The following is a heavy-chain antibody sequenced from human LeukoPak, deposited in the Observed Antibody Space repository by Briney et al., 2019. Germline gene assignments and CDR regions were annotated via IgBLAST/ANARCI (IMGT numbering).Heavy chain of an antibody. V-gene: IGHV4-30-4*01. J-gene: IGHJ4*02. CDR1: GGSISSGDYY. CDR2: IYYSGST. D-gene: IGHD3-22*01. Sequence: PSETPSLTCTVSGGSISSGDYYWSWIRQPPGKGLEWIGYIYYSGSTYYNPSLKSRVTISVDTSKNQFSLKLSSVTAADTAVYYCAREMSRYYYDSSGYPDYWGQGTLVTVSS. CDR3: AREMSRYYYDSSGYPDY.